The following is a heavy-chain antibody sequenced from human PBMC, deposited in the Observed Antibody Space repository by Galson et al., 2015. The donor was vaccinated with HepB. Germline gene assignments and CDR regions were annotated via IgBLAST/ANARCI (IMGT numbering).Heavy chain of an antibody. CDR1: GYSISDHY. Sequence: VKVSCKVAGYSISDHYIHWVLQAPGKGLEWMGLVDPEDGEAKYAGKFQGRVTITADTSADTAYMELSSLTSEDTAVYYCATGNTPRGCLWGQGTLVIVSS. CDR2: VDPEDGEA. D-gene: IGHD1-14*01. J-gene: IGHJ4*02. CDR3: ATGNTPRGCL. V-gene: IGHV1-69-2*01.